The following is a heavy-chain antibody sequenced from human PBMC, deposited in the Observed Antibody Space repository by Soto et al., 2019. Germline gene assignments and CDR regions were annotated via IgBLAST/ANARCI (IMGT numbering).Heavy chain of an antibody. Sequence: LRLSCLASGFTFNMYWMHWVRQAPGRGLVWVSRINNDGSTTTYADSVKGRFTISRENAKNTVYLQMSSLRAEDTAVYFCASGGYYYDTSGSDYWGQGTLVTVSS. CDR2: INNDGSTT. J-gene: IGHJ4*02. CDR3: ASGGYYYDTSGSDY. D-gene: IGHD3-22*01. V-gene: IGHV3-74*01. CDR1: GFTFNMYW.